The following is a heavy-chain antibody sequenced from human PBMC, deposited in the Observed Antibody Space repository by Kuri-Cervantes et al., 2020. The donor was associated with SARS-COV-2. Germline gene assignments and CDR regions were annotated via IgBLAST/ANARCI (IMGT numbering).Heavy chain of an antibody. V-gene: IGHV3-21*01. D-gene: IGHD4-11*01. CDR1: GFTFSSYS. Sequence: GESLKISCAASGFTFSSYSMNWVRQAPGKGLEWVSSISSSSSYIYYADSVKGRFTISRDNAKNSLYLQMNSLRAEDTAVYYCARDYDYSNYDVTGLDYWGQGTLVTGYS. J-gene: IGHJ4*02. CDR2: ISSSSSYI. CDR3: ARDYDYSNYDVTGLDY.